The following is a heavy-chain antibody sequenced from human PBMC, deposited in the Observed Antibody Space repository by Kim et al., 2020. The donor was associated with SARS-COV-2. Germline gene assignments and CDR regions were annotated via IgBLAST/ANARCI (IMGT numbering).Heavy chain of an antibody. CDR3: AKSSPYGGDSHYYFDY. J-gene: IGHJ4*02. D-gene: IGHD2-21*02. V-gene: IGHV3-23*01. Sequence: DSGKGRFTISRANSKNTLYLQMNSLRVDDSAVYYCAKSSPYGGDSHYYFDYWGQGTLVTVSS.